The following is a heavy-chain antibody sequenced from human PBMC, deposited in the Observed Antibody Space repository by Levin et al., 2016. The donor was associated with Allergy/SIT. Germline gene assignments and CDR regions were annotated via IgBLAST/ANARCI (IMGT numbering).Heavy chain of an antibody. V-gene: IGHV3-21*01. D-gene: IGHD3-16*01. J-gene: IGHJ6*02. CDR3: ARVGMGVYYYYGMDV. CDR2: ISSSSSYI. Sequence: GGSLRLSCAASGFTFSSYSMNWVRQAPGKGLEWVSSISSSSSYIYYADSVKGRFTISRDNAKNSLYLQMNSLRAEDTAVYYCARVGMGVYYYYGMDVWGQGTTVTVSS. CDR1: GFTFSSYS.